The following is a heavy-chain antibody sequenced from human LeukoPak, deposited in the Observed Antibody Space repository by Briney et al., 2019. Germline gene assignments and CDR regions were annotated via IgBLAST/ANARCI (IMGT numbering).Heavy chain of an antibody. CDR3: ARASQDYYGSGSYYRGGDAFDI. D-gene: IGHD3-10*01. V-gene: IGHV1-69*04. CDR2: IIPILGIA. Sequence: SVKVSCKASGYTFTSYGISWVRQAPGQGLEWMGRIIPILGIANYAQKFQGRVTITADKSTSTAYMELSSLRSEDTAVYYCARASQDYYGSGSYYRGGDAFDIWGQGTMVTVSS. CDR1: GYTFTSYG. J-gene: IGHJ3*02.